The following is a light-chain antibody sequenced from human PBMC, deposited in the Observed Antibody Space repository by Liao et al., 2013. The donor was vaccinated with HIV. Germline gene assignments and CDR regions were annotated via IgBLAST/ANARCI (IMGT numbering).Light chain of an antibody. CDR1: KLGDKY. Sequence: SYELTQAPSVSVSPGQAATITCSGDKLGDKYASWYQQKPGQSPLLVIYQDSMRPSGIPERFSGSKFGDTAILTIRGTQTVDEADYYCQAWDSNTFWVFGGGTQLTVL. V-gene: IGLV3-1*01. CDR3: QAWDSNTFWV. CDR2: QDS. J-gene: IGLJ3*02.